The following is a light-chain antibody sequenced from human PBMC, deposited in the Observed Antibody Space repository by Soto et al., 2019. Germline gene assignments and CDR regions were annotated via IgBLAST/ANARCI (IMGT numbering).Light chain of an antibody. CDR1: QSVSSSY. J-gene: IGKJ4*01. Sequence: IVLTQSPGTLSLSPWERATLSCRASQSVSSSYLAWYQQKPGQAPRVIMYGASSRATGIPDRFSGGGSGTDFTLTISRLEPEDFAVYYCQQFSSYPLTFGGGTKVDIK. V-gene: IGKV3-20*01. CDR2: GAS. CDR3: QQFSSYPLT.